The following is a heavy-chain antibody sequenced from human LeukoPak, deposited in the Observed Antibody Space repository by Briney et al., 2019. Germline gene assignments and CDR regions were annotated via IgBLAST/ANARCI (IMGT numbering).Heavy chain of an antibody. Sequence: GGSLRLSCAASGFTFSSYAMSRVRQAPGKGLEWVSAISGSGGSTYYADSVKGRFTISRDNSKNTLSLQMNSLRAEDTAVYYCANSEQWLAPYGMDVWGQGTTVTVSS. CDR2: ISGSGGST. CDR3: ANSEQWLAPYGMDV. J-gene: IGHJ6*02. V-gene: IGHV3-23*01. D-gene: IGHD6-19*01. CDR1: GFTFSSYA.